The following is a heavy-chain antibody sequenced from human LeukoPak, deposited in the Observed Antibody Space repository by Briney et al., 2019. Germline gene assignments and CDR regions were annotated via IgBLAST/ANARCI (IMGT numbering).Heavy chain of an antibody. D-gene: IGHD2-15*01. V-gene: IGHV3-7*01. Sequence: GGSLRLSCAASGFTFSSYWMSWVRQAPGKGLEWVANIKQDGSEKFHVDSVKGRFTISRDNAKKSLYLQMNSLRAEDTAVYYCAREGCSGGTCYFYWFDSWGQGTLVTVFS. CDR2: IKQDGSEK. CDR1: GFTFSSYW. J-gene: IGHJ5*01. CDR3: AREGCSGGTCYFYWFDS.